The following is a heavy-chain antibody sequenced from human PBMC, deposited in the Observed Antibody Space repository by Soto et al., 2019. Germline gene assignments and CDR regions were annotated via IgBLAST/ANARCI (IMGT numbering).Heavy chain of an antibody. CDR2: ITGSGGST. CDR3: AKDRYGDYGGIDY. J-gene: IGHJ4*02. CDR1: GFTFSTYA. V-gene: IGHV3-23*01. D-gene: IGHD4-17*01. Sequence: GGSLRLSRAASGFTFSTYAMIWVRQAPGKGLEWVSVITGSGGSTYYADSVKGRFTISRDTSKNTLFLQMNSLRAEDTAVYYCAKDRYGDYGGIDYWGQGTMVTVSS.